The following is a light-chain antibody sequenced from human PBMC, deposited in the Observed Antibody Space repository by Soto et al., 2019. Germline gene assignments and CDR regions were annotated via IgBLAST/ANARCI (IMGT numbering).Light chain of an antibody. Sequence: QSALTQPASVSGSPGQSITISCTGTSSDIGAWNYVSWYQQHPGKAPRLIIYDVVIRPSGVSNRFSGSKSGNTASLTISGLQAEDEADYYCAAWDDSLSGVVFGGGTKLTVL. CDR3: AAWDDSLSGVV. V-gene: IGLV2-14*01. CDR2: DVV. CDR1: SSDIGAWNY. J-gene: IGLJ2*01.